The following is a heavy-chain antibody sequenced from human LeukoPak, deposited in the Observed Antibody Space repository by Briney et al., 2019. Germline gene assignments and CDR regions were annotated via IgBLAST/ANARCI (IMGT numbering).Heavy chain of an antibody. CDR2: IYSGGST. D-gene: IGHD3-16*01. Sequence: GGSLRLSCAASGFTVSNNYMSWVRQAPGKGLEWVSVIYSGGSTYYTDSAKGGFTISRDASKNTLYLQMNSLRAEDTAVYYCAAKGVFSHGGYWGQGTLVTVSS. CDR1: GFTVSNNY. V-gene: IGHV3-53*01. CDR3: AAKGVFSHGGY. J-gene: IGHJ4*02.